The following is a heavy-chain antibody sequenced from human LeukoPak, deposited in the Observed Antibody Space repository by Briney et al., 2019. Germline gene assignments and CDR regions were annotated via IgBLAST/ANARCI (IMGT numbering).Heavy chain of an antibody. D-gene: IGHD2-2*01. V-gene: IGHV1-69*04. J-gene: IGHJ6*02. CDR1: GGTFGSYA. Sequence: SVKVSCKASGGTFGSYAISWVRQAPGQGLEWMGRIIPIFGIANYAQKFQGRVTITADKSTSTAYMELSSLRSEDTALYYCASPLQVIVAVPAAHPEYYYYYGMDVWGQRTTVTVSS. CDR2: IIPIFGIA. CDR3: ASPLQVIVAVPAAHPEYYYYYGMDV.